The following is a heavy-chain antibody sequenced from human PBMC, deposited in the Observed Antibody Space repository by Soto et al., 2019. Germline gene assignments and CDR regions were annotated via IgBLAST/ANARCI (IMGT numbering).Heavy chain of an antibody. Sequence: QVQLVQSGAEVKKPGASVKVSCKASGYTFTSYGISWVRQAPGQGLEWMGWISAYNGNTNYAQKLQGRVTMTTDTSTRTAYMELRSLRSDDTAVYYCARPYYGSGSYYSAAREYYYGMDVWGQGTTVTVSS. J-gene: IGHJ6*02. D-gene: IGHD3-10*01. CDR3: ARPYYGSGSYYSAAREYYYGMDV. CDR1: GYTFTSYG. CDR2: ISAYNGNT. V-gene: IGHV1-18*01.